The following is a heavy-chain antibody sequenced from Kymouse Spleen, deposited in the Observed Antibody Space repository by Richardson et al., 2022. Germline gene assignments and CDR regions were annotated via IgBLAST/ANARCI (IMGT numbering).Heavy chain of an antibody. CDR2: TRNKANSYTT. Sequence: EVQLVESGGGLVQPGGSLRLSCAASGFTFSDHYMDWVRQAPGKGLEWVGRTRNKANSYTTEYAASVKGRFTISRDDSKNSLYLQMNSLKTEDTAVYYCARGTGTLAFDIWGQGTMVTVSS. D-gene: IGHD1-7*01. V-gene: IGHV3-72*01. J-gene: IGHJ3*02. CDR1: GFTFSDHY. CDR3: ARGTGTLAFDI.